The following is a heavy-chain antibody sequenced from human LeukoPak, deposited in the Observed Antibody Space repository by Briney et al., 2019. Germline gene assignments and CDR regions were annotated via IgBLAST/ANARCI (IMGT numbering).Heavy chain of an antibody. CDR1: GYTFIRYD. D-gene: IGHD7-27*01. CDR3: ASDKAGNWANDY. CDR2: ISAYRGRT. J-gene: IGHJ4*02. Sequence: GASVKVSCKASGYTFIRYDISWVRQAPGQGLEWMGWISAYRGRTNYAQKLQGRVTLTPDTSKSTAYMELTSLRSDDTAVYYCASDKAGNWANDYWGQGTLVTVSS. V-gene: IGHV1-18*01.